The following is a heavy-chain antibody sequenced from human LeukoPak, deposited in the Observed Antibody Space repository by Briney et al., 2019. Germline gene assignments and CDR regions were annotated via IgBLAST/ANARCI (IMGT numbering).Heavy chain of an antibody. V-gene: IGHV1-69*13. CDR1: GGTFSSYA. CDR2: IIPIFGTA. J-gene: IGHJ6*03. D-gene: IGHD2-2*01. CDR3: AREVKGHCSSTSCYAPYYYYMDV. Sequence: SVKVSCKASGGTFSSYAISWVRQAPGQGLEWMGGIIPIFGTANYAQKFQGRVTITADESTNTAYMELSSLRSEDTAVYYCAREVKGHCSSTSCYAPYYYYMDVWGKGTTVTVSS.